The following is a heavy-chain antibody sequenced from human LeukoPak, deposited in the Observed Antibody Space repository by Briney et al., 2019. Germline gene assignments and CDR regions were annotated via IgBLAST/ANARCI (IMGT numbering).Heavy chain of an antibody. V-gene: IGHV3-30-3*01. Sequence: PGRSLRLSCAASGFTFSSYAMHWVRQAPGKGLEWVAVISYDGSNKYYADSVKGRFTISRDNSENTLYLQMNSLRAEDTAVYYCAGGDYVPLYYYYGMDVWGQGTTVTVSS. CDR1: GFTFSSYA. D-gene: IGHD4-17*01. J-gene: IGHJ6*02. CDR3: AGGDYVPLYYYYGMDV. CDR2: ISYDGSNK.